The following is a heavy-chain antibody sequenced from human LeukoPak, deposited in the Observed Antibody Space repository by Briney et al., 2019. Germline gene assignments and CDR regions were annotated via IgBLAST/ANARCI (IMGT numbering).Heavy chain of an antibody. V-gene: IGHV4-4*07. CDR1: GYSISSGYY. J-gene: IGHJ4*02. CDR3: ARGGYGDYVEGYYFDY. Sequence: SETLSLTCTVSGYSISSGYYWSWIRQPAGKGLEWIGRIYTSGSTNYNPSLKSRVTMSVDTSKSQFSLKLSSVTAADTAVYYCARGGYGDYVEGYYFDYWGQGTLVTISS. D-gene: IGHD4-17*01. CDR2: IYTSGST.